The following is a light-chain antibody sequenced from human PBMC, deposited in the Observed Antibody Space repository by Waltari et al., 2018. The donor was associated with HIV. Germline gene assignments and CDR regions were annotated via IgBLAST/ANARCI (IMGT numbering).Light chain of an antibody. CDR3: QQYDILPLT. Sequence: DIQMTQSPSSLSASVGDRVTITCQASQDISNYLHWYQQKPGKAPKLLISEAPNLETGVPSRFSGSGSGTDFTFTISSLQPEDIATYYCQQYDILPLTFGGGTKVEIK. V-gene: IGKV1-33*01. CDR2: EAP. CDR1: QDISNY. J-gene: IGKJ4*01.